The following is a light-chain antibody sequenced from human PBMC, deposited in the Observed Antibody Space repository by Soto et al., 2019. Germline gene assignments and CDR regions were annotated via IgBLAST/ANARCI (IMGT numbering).Light chain of an antibody. CDR1: SSNIGAGYD. Sequence: QSALTQPPSVSVAPGQRVTISCTGSSSNIGAGYDVHWYQQLPGTAPKLLIYGNSNRPSGVPDRFSGSKSGTSASLAITWLQAEDEADYYCQSYDSSLSGFYVFGTGTKVTVL. CDR3: QSYDSSLSGFYV. J-gene: IGLJ1*01. CDR2: GNS. V-gene: IGLV1-40*01.